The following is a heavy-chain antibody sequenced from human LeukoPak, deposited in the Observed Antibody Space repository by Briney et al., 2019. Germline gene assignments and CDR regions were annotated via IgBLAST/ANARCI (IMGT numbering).Heavy chain of an antibody. Sequence: QPGGSLRLSCAASGFTFSSYAMSWVRQAPGKGREWVSAISGSGGSTYYADSVKGRFTISRDNSKNALYLQMNSLRAEDTAVYYCAKGSERSGYGAFKLIDYWGQGTLVTVSS. CDR1: GFTFSSYA. D-gene: IGHD3-3*01. CDR3: AKGSERSGYGAFKLIDY. J-gene: IGHJ4*02. V-gene: IGHV3-23*01. CDR2: ISGSGGST.